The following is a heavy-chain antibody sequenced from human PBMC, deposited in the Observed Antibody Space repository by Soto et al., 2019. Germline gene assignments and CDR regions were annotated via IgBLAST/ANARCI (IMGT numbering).Heavy chain of an antibody. J-gene: IGHJ4*02. CDR3: VRHRSSREIPFDN. Sequence: SETLSLTCTVSGDSISGTSFYWGWIRQSSGKGLEWIASIYSSGSTFYNLSLKIRLSLSVDTSKNQFSLRLQSVTAADTAVYYCVRHRSSREIPFDNWGQGTLVTVSS. V-gene: IGHV4-39*01. D-gene: IGHD2-21*01. CDR2: IYSSGST. CDR1: GDSISGTSFY.